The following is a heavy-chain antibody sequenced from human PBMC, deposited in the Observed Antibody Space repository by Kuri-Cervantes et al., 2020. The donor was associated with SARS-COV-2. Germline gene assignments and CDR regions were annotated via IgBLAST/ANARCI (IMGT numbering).Heavy chain of an antibody. V-gene: IGHV3-11*03. J-gene: IGHJ3*02. CDR2: ISSSSSYT. D-gene: IGHD6-19*01. CDR3: ASFGSGWYDDAFDI. Sequence: LSLTCAASGFTFSDYYMSWIRQAPGKGLEWVSYISSSSSYTNYADSVKGRFTISRDNAKSSLYLQMNSLRAEDTAVYYCASFGSGWYDDAFDIWGLGTMVTVSS. CDR1: GFTFSDYY.